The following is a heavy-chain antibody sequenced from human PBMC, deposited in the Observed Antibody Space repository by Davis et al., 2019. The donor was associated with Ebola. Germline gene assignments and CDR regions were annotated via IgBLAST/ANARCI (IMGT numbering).Heavy chain of an antibody. CDR3: ARGGVIVATRSYYYYYGMDV. J-gene: IGHJ6*02. CDR2: ISSSGSTI. V-gene: IGHV3-11*01. CDR1: GFTFSDYY. D-gene: IGHD5-12*01. Sequence: PGGSLRLSCAASGFTFSDYYMSWIRQAPGKGLEWVSYISSSGSTIYYADSVKGRFTISRDNAKNSLYLQMNSLRAEDTAVYYCARGGVIVATRSYYYYYGMDVWGQGTTVTVSS.